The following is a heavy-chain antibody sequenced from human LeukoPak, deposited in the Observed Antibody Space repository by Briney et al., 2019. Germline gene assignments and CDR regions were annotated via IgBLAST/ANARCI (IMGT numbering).Heavy chain of an antibody. CDR1: GYTFTSYG. V-gene: IGHV1-18*01. D-gene: IGHD5-24*01. Sequence: ASVKVSCKASGYTFTSYGISWVRHAPGQGLEWMGWVSAYNGNTNYAQKLQGRVTMTTDTSTSTAYMELRSLRSDDTAVYYCARDNSVRDEAWWFNPWGQGTLVTVSS. CDR2: VSAYNGNT. J-gene: IGHJ5*02. CDR3: ARDNSVRDEAWWFNP.